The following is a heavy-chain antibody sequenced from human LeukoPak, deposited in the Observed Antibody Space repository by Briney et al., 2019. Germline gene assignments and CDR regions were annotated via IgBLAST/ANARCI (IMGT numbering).Heavy chain of an antibody. CDR1: GFTFNSYW. D-gene: IGHD2/OR15-2a*01. CDR2: IKQDGSDK. CDR3: ARGMGSHSVIWFDP. V-gene: IGHV3-7*01. J-gene: IGHJ5*02. Sequence: PGGSLRLSCAASGFTFNSYWMSWVRHVPGKGLEWVANIKQDGSDKYYVDSVKGRFTVSRDNAENSLYLQMIILRADDTAIYYFARGMGSHSVIWFDPCGQGNLFTVSS.